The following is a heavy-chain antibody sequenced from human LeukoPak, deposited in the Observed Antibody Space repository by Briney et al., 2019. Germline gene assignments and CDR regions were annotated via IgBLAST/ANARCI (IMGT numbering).Heavy chain of an antibody. CDR3: ARDGEDGYCFDY. CDR2: ISYDGSNK. V-gene: IGHV3-30-3*01. Sequence: GGSLRLSCAASGFTFSSYAMSWVRQAPGRGLEWVAVISYDGSNKYYADSVKGRFTISRDNSKNTLYLQMNSLRAEDTAVYYCARDGEDGYCFDYWGQGTLVTVSS. J-gene: IGHJ4*02. CDR1: GFTFSSYA. D-gene: IGHD2-2*03.